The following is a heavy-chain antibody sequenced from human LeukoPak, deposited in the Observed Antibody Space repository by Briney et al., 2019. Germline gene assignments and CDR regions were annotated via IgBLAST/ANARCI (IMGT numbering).Heavy chain of an antibody. D-gene: IGHD1-14*01. J-gene: IGHJ4*02. Sequence: GESLKISCKGSGYSFTNYWISWVRQKPGRGLEWLGVIFPADSNTAYNSSFRGQVTISVDKSIDTAYLQWGSLKASDSAIYYCARHRATGTWSDFDYWGQGTVVTVSS. V-gene: IGHV5-51*01. CDR2: IFPADSNT. CDR1: GYSFTNYW. CDR3: ARHRATGTWSDFDY.